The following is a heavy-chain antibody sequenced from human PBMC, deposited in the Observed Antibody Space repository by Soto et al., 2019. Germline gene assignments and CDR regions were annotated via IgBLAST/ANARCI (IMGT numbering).Heavy chain of an antibody. D-gene: IGHD2-2*01. Sequence: ASVKVSCKASGYTFTGYYMHWVRQAPGQGLEWMGWINPNSGGTNYAQKFQGRVTMTRDTSISTAYMELSRLRSDDTAVYYCARDDYCSSTSCYLNWFDPWGQGTLLTVSS. CDR3: ARDDYCSSTSCYLNWFDP. CDR2: INPNSGGT. CDR1: GYTFTGYY. V-gene: IGHV1-2*02. J-gene: IGHJ5*02.